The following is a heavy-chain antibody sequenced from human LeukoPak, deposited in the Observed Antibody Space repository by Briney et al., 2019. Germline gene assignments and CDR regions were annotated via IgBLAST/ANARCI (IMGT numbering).Heavy chain of an antibody. J-gene: IGHJ4*02. CDR3: ARQKYYYDSSGYLGLGYYFDY. Sequence: PSETLSLTCTVSGGSISSYYWSWIRQLPGKGLEWIGYIYYSGSTNYNPSLKSRVTISVDTSKNQFSLKLSSVTAADTAVYYCARQKYYYDSSGYLGLGYYFDYWGQGTLVTVSS. D-gene: IGHD3-22*01. CDR2: IYYSGST. CDR1: GGSISSYY. V-gene: IGHV4-59*08.